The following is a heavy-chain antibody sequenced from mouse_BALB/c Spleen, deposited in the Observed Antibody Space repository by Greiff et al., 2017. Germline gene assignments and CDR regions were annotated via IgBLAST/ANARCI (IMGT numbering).Heavy chain of an antibody. V-gene: IGHV3-2*02. CDR1: GYSITSDYA. J-gene: IGHJ2*01. Sequence: EVQRVESGPGLVKPSQSLSLTCTVTGYSITSDYAWNWIRQFPGNKLEWMGYISYSGSTSYNPSLKSRISITRDTSKNQFFLQLNSVTTEDTATYYCARGAYFDYWGQGTTLTVSS. CDR3: ARGAYFDY. D-gene: IGHD3-1*01. CDR2: ISYSGST.